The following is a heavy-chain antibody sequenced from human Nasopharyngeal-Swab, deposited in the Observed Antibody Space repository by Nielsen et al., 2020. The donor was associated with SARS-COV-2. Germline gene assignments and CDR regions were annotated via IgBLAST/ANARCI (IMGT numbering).Heavy chain of an antibody. J-gene: IGHJ5*02. D-gene: IGHD2-15*01. CDR3: ARGVEFDP. Sequence: RQAPGKGLEWVSYISSSSSYTNYADSVKGRFTISRDNAKNSLYLQMNSLRAEDTAVYYCARGVEFDPWGQGTLVTVSS. CDR2: ISSSSSYT. V-gene: IGHV3-11*06.